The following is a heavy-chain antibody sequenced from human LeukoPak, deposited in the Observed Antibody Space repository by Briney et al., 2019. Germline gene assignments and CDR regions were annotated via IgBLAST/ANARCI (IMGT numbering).Heavy chain of an antibody. CDR3: ARSVGATTDWFDP. V-gene: IGHV3-33*01. CDR2: IWYDGSNK. J-gene: IGHJ5*02. D-gene: IGHD1-26*01. CDR1: GFTFSSYG. Sequence: GGSLRLSCAASGFTFSSYGMYWVRQAPGKGLEWVAVIWYDGSNKYYGDSVRGRFTISRDDSKNMLYLEMNSLRGEDTAVYYCARSVGATTDWFDPWGQGTPVIISS.